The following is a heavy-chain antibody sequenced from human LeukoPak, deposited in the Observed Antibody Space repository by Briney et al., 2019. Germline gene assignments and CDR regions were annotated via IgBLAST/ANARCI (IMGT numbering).Heavy chain of an antibody. CDR3: TRESGAFSPFGF. V-gene: IGHV4-4*02. J-gene: IGHJ4*02. CDR2: VHLGGAS. CDR1: GGSILTTNW. D-gene: IGHD1-26*01. Sequence: SETLSLTCAVSGGSILTTNWWSWVRPPPGKGLEWIGEVHLGGASNYNPSLKSRVNMSIDKPKNQLSLELTSVTAADTAIYYCTRESGAFSPFGFWGQGTLVTVSS.